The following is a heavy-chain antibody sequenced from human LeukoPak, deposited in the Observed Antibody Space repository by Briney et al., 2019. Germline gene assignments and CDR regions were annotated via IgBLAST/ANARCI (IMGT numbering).Heavy chain of an antibody. J-gene: IGHJ4*02. CDR3: AGRGLRGQGFDY. CDR1: GYTFTSYD. D-gene: IGHD1-26*01. V-gene: IGHV1-8*01. CDR2: MNPNSGNT. Sequence: ASVKVSCKASGYTFTSYDINWVRQATGQGLEWMGWMNPNSGNTGYAQKFQGRVTMTRNTSISTAYMELSSLRSEDTAVYYCAGRGLRGQGFDYWGQGTLVTVSS.